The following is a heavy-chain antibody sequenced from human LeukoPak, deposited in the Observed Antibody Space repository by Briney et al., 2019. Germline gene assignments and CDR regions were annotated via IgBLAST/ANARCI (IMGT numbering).Heavy chain of an antibody. CDR1: GFTYNSYA. CDR3: AKALRAYYFDY. Sequence: GGSLRLSCAASGFTYNSYAMSWVRQAPGKGLEWVSGISGSGGSTYYADSVKGRFTISRDNSKNTLYLQMNSLRAEDTAVYYCAKALRAYYFDYWGQGTLVTVSS. J-gene: IGHJ4*02. V-gene: IGHV3-23*01. CDR2: ISGSGGST.